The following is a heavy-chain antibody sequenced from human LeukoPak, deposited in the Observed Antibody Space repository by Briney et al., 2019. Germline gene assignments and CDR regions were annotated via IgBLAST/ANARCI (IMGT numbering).Heavy chain of an antibody. D-gene: IGHD6-13*01. CDR3: ARLNIIGSSPVHHFDY. CDR1: GDSISSYY. CDR2: IYYSGST. J-gene: IGHJ4*02. Sequence: PSETLSLTCTVSGDSISSYYWSWIRQPPGKGLEWIGYIYYSGSTNYSPSLKSRVTVSIDTSKNQFSLKLSSVTAADTAVYYCARLNIIGSSPVHHFDYWGQGTLVTVSS. V-gene: IGHV4-59*01.